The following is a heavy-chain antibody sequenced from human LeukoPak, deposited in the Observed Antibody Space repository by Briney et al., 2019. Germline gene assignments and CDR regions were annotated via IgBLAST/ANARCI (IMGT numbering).Heavy chain of an antibody. V-gene: IGHV3-48*03. Sequence: GGSLRLSCAASGFTFSSYEMNWVRQAPGKGLEGVSYISSSGSTIYYADSVKGRFTISRDNSKNTLYLQMNSLRAEDTAVYYCAKDPYSSSFSWFDPWGQGTLVTVSS. CDR3: AKDPYSSSFSWFDP. CDR2: ISSSGSTI. D-gene: IGHD6-13*01. CDR1: GFTFSSYE. J-gene: IGHJ5*02.